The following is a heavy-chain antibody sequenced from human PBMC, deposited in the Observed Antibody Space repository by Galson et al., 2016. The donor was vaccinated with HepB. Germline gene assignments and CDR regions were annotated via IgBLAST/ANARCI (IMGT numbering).Heavy chain of an antibody. D-gene: IGHD4-17*01. Sequence: SLSLSCAASGFTFSSYAMNWVRQAPGKGLESVSSISGSGGSTYYAYSVKGRFTISRDNSKNTLCMQMNSLRAEDTAVYYCAKGAGMTTRFGFDYWGQGNLVTVSS. V-gene: IGHV3-23*01. J-gene: IGHJ4*02. CDR2: ISGSGGST. CDR3: AKGAGMTTRFGFDY. CDR1: GFTFSSYA.